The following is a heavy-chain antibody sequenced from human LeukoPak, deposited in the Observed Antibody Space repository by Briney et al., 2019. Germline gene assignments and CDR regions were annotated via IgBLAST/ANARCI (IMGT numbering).Heavy chain of an antibody. CDR3: VRDVGGDSDGFDS. Sequence: GGSLRLSSAASGFTVSTNYMSWVRQAPEKGLEWVSVIYSGGSTYYADSVRGRFTISRDNSKNTLFLQMNSLRAEDTAVYYCVRDVGGDSDGFDSWGQGTLVTVSS. J-gene: IGHJ4*02. CDR2: IYSGGST. CDR1: GFTVSTNY. V-gene: IGHV3-53*01. D-gene: IGHD2-21*02.